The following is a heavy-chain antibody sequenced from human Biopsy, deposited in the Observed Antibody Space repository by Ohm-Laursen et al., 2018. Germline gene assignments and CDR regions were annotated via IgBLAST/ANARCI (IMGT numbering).Heavy chain of an antibody. J-gene: IGHJ5*02. CDR3: GRAVRNQLLTDP. Sequence: GASVKVSCKTFGYTFTSYDITWVRQASGQGPEWIGWLNPVSGNSNFGQKFRGRVTVTSDTSISTAYMELSGLTSDDTATYYCGRAVRNQLLTDPWGQGTLVTVTS. CDR1: GYTFTSYD. V-gene: IGHV1-8*01. CDR2: LNPVSGNS. D-gene: IGHD1-7*01.